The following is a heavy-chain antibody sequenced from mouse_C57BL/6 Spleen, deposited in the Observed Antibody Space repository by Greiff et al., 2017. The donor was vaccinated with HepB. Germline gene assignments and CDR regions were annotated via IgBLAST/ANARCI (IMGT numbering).Heavy chain of an antibody. CDR2: IYPSDSET. V-gene: IGHV1-61*01. D-gene: IGHD2-3*01. J-gene: IGHJ3*01. CDR1: GYTFTSYW. CDR3: ARGGYYEAWFAY. Sequence: VQLQQPGAELVRPGSSVKLSCKASGYTFTSYWMDWVKQRPGQGLEWIGNIYPSDSETHYNQKFKDKATLTVDKSSSTAYMQLSSLTSEDSAVYYCARGGYYEAWFAYWGQGTLVTVSA.